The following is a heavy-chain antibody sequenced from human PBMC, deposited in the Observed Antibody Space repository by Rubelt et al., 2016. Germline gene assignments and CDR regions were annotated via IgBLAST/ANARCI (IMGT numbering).Heavy chain of an antibody. D-gene: IGHD4-17*01. J-gene: IGHJ4*02. CDR2: INAGNGNT. Sequence: QVQLVQSGAEVKKPGASVKVSCKASGYTFTSYAMHWVRQAPGQRLEWMGWINAGNGNTKYSPKLKDRVSITRDASANTAYMELSSLGSEDTAVYYCARANHGDYEDYWGQGTLVTVSS. CDR3: ARANHGDYEDY. V-gene: IGHV1-3*01. CDR1: GYTFTSYA.